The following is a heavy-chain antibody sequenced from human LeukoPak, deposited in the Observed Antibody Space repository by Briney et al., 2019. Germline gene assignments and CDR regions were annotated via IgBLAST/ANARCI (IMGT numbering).Heavy chain of an antibody. D-gene: IGHD3-10*01. Sequence: GGSLRLSCAASGFTFDDYGMSWVRQAPGKGLEWVSVIYSGGSTYYADSVKGRFTISRDNSKNTLYLQMNSLRAEDTAVYYCARAPRGRITMVRGRFYGMDVWGQGTTVTVSS. V-gene: IGHV3-66*01. CDR2: IYSGGST. CDR3: ARAPRGRITMVRGRFYGMDV. J-gene: IGHJ6*02. CDR1: GFTFDDYG.